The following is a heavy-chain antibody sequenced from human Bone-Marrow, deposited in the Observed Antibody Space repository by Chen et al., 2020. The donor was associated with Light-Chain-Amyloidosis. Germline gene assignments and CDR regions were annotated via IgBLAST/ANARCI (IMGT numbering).Heavy chain of an antibody. Sequence: EVQLVESGGGLVQPGGSLRLSCAASGFSFRSYWMTWVRQVSGKGLEWVAKMKEDGSEKYYVDSVKGRFTISRDNAKNSLYLQMNNLRVEDTAVYYCAGDRGWFYPWGQGTLVTVSS. J-gene: IGHJ5*02. CDR2: MKEDGSEK. CDR1: GFSFRSYW. V-gene: IGHV3-7*01. CDR3: AGDRGWFYP.